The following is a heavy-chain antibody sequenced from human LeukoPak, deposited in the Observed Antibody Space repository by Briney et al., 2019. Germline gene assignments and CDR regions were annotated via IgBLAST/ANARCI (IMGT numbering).Heavy chain of an antibody. V-gene: IGHV3-30*18. Sequence: GGSLRLSCAASGFTFSSYGMHWVRQAPGKGLEWMAVVSYDGSNKYYADSVKGRFTISRDNSKNTLYLQMNSLRAEDTAVYYCAKELQVWLPDYWGQGTLVTVSS. CDR1: GFTFSSYG. D-gene: IGHD4-11*01. CDR3: AKELQVWLPDY. J-gene: IGHJ4*02. CDR2: VSYDGSNK.